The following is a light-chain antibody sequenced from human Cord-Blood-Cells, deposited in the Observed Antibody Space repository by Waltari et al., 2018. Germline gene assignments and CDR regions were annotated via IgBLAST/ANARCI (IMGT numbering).Light chain of an antibody. CDR3: QQSYSTPWT. CDR1: QSISSY. J-gene: IGKJ1*01. CDR2: AAS. Sequence: DIQTTHCPSSPYPSVGARVTITCRASQSISSYLNWYQQKPGKAPKLLIYAASSLQSGVPSRFSGSGSGTDFTLTISSVQPEDFATYYCQQSYSTPWTFGQGTKVEIK. V-gene: IGKV1-39*01.